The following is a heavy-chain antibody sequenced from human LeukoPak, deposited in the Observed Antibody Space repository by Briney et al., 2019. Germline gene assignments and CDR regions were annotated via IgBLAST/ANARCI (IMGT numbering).Heavy chain of an antibody. V-gene: IGHV3-30*06. CDR3: AKGLRFVDQ. J-gene: IGHJ4*02. CDR1: GFTFSSFA. CDR2: IYWDGT. D-gene: IGHD5-12*01. Sequence: GGSLRLSCVASGFTFSSFAMQWVRQAPGKGLEWVAAIYWDGTNYADSGKGRFTISRDDSKNTLYLQLNSLRPEDTAVYYCAKGLRFVDQWGQGTPVTVSS.